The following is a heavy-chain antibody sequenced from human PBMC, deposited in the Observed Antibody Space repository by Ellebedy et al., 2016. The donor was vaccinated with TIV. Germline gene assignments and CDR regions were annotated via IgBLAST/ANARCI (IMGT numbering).Heavy chain of an antibody. CDR2: IIPIFGTA. CDR1: GGTFSSYA. Sequence: SVKVSCXASGGTFSSYAISWVRQAPGQGLEWMGGIIPIFGTANYAQKFQGRVTITADESTSTAYMELSSLRSEDTAVYYCASGLVKRSFDYWGQGTLVTVSS. CDR3: ASGLVKRSFDY. D-gene: IGHD3-22*01. J-gene: IGHJ4*02. V-gene: IGHV1-69*13.